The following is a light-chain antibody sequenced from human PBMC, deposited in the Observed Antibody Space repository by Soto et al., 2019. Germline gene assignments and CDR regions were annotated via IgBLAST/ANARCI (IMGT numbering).Light chain of an antibody. Sequence: QSVLTQPPSASGTPGHRVTISCSGSSSNIGRNYVYWYQQLPGTAPKLLIYRNNQRPSGVPDRFSGSKSGTSASLAISGLRSEDEADYYCAAWDDSLSGPVFGGGTKLTVL. J-gene: IGLJ2*01. CDR2: RNN. V-gene: IGLV1-47*01. CDR3: AAWDDSLSGPV. CDR1: SSNIGRNY.